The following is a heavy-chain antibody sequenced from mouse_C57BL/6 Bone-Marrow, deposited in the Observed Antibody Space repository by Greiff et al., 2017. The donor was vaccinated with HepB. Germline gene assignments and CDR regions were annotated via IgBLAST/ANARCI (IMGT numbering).Heavy chain of an antibody. CDR3: ARAYYGNYVGY. D-gene: IGHD2-10*01. Sequence: VKLEESGPGLVQPSQSLSITCTVSGFSLTSYGVHWVRQSPGKGLEWLGVIWSGGSTDYNAAFISRLSISKDNSKSQVFFKMNSRQADDTAIYYCARAYYGNYVGYWGQGTTLTVSS. CDR2: IWSGGST. J-gene: IGHJ2*01. V-gene: IGHV2-2*01. CDR1: GFSLTSYG.